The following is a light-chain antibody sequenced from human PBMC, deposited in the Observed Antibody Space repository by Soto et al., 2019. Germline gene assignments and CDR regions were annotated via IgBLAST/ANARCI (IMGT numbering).Light chain of an antibody. V-gene: IGLV1-40*01. CDR2: GNS. Sequence: QSVLTQPPSVSGAPGQRVTISCTGSSSNIGANYDVHWYQQRPGTAPKLLIFGNSNRPSGVPDRFSGSKSGTSASLAITGLQAEDEGDHYCQSYDSTLSARYVFGTGTKVTVL. CDR3: QSYDSTLSARYV. J-gene: IGLJ1*01. CDR1: SSNIGANYD.